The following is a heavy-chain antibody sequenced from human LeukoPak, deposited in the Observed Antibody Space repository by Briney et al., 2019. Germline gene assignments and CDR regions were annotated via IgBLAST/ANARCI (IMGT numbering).Heavy chain of an antibody. CDR3: TRDSGYDFC. Sequence: SETLSLTCTVSGDSISSYFWSWIRKPAGKGLELIGRMYTSGNTIYNPSLKSRVSMSADTSKNQLSLNVSSVTAADTPAYYCTRDSGYDFCWGQGTLVTVSS. CDR2: MYTSGNT. J-gene: IGHJ4*02. CDR1: GDSISSYF. V-gene: IGHV4-4*07. D-gene: IGHD5-12*01.